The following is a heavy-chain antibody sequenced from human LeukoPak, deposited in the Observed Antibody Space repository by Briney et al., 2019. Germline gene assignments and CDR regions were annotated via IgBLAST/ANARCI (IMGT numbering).Heavy chain of an antibody. CDR2: IYYSGST. J-gene: IGHJ4*01. D-gene: IGHD6-13*01. V-gene: IGHV4-39*01. CDR1: GGSISSSSYY. CDR3: ARLGDSSSSWAYFDY. Sequence: PSETLSLTCTVSGGSISSSSYYWGWIRQPPGKGLEWIGSIYYSGSTYYNPSLKSRVTISVDTSKNQFSLKLSSVTAADTAVYYCARLGDSSSSWAYFDYWGQGILVTVSS.